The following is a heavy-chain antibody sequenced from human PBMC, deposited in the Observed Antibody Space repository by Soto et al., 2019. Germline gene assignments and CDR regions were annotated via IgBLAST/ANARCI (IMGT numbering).Heavy chain of an antibody. V-gene: IGHV3-30*03. J-gene: IGHJ4*02. CDR2: ISYDGSNK. CDR1: GFTFSSYG. D-gene: IGHD4-4*01. Sequence: PGGSLRLSCAASGFTFSSYGMHWVRQAPGKGLEWVAVISYDGSNKYYADSVKGRFTISRDNSKNTLYLQMNSLRAEDTAVYYCATEVIALYYFDYWGQGTLVTVSS. CDR3: ATEVIALYYFDY.